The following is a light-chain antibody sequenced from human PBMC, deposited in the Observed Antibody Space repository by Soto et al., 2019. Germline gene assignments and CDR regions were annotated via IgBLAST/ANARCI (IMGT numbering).Light chain of an antibody. CDR3: QQYNSYSST. CDR1: QSISSR. J-gene: IGKJ1*01. Sequence: IQMIQSPSTLSASVGDRVNITCRASQSISSRLAWYQQKPGKAPKFLIYDVASLESGVPSRFSGSGSGTQFTLTISRLQPDDFATYYWQQYNSYSSTFGQGTKV. CDR2: DVA. V-gene: IGKV1-5*01.